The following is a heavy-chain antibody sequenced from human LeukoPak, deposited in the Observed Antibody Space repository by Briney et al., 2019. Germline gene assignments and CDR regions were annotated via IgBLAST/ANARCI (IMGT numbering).Heavy chain of an antibody. CDR2: FDPEDGET. CDR3: ATVNRYWCSGGSCYLARPRFDY. Sequence: ASVKVSCKVSGYTLTELSMHWARQAPGKGLEWMGGFDPEDGETIYAQKFQGRVTKTEDTSTDTAYMELSSLRSEDTAVYYCATVNRYWCSGGSCYLARPRFDYWGQGTLVTVSS. J-gene: IGHJ4*02. D-gene: IGHD2-15*01. V-gene: IGHV1-24*01. CDR1: GYTLTELS.